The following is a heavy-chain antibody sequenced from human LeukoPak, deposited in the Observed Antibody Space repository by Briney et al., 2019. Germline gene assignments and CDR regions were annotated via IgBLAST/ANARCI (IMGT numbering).Heavy chain of an antibody. CDR2: ISGSGGST. V-gene: IGHV3-23*01. CDR3: AKDRLDIVVVPTAIDY. J-gene: IGHJ4*02. D-gene: IGHD2-2*01. Sequence: PGGSLRLSCAASGFTFSSYAMSWVRQAPGKGLEWVSAISGSGGSTYYADSVEGRFTISRDNSKNTLYLQMNSLRTEDTAVYYCAKDRLDIVVVPTAIDYWGQGTLVTVSS. CDR1: GFTFSSYA.